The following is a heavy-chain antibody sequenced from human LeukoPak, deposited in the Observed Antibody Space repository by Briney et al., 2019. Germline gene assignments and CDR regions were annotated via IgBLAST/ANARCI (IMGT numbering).Heavy chain of an antibody. CDR2: INPNSGGT. J-gene: IGHJ4*02. V-gene: IGHV1-2*04. D-gene: IGHD1-26*01. CDR3: ARDGPYSGSYPEFIDY. CDR1: GYTFTGYY. Sequence: ASVKVSCKASGYTFTGYYMHWVRQVPGQGLEWMGWINPNSGGTNYAQKFQGWVTMTRDTSISTAYMELSRLRSDDTAVYYCARDGPYSGSYPEFIDYWGQGTLVTVS.